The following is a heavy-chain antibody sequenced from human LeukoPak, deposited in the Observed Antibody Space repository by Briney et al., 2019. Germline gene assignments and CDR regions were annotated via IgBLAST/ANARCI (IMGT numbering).Heavy chain of an antibody. CDR3: ARKYCSSISCYAGSIYFDY. V-gene: IGHV4-31*03. D-gene: IGHD2-2*01. CDR2: IYYSGST. CDR1: GGSISSGGYY. Sequence: SETLSLTCTVSGGSISSGGYYWSWIRQHPGKGLEWIGYIYYSGSTYYNPSLKSRVTISVDTSKNQFSLKLSSVTAADTAVYYCARKYCSSISCYAGSIYFDYWGQGTLVTVSS. J-gene: IGHJ4*02.